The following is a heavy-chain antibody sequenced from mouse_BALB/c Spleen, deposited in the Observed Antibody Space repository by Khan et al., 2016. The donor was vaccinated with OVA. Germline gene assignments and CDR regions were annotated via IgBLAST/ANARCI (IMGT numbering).Heavy chain of an antibody. CDR2: ISSGSNTI. Sequence: ELVESGGGLVQPGGSRKLSCAASGFTFSGFGMHWVRQAPEKGLEWVAYISSGSNTIYYADTVKGRFTISRDNPKNTLFLQMTSLRSEDTAMYFCARTGYYYFDYWGQGTTLTVSS. V-gene: IGHV5-17*02. CDR3: ARTGYYYFDY. CDR1: GFTFSGFG. D-gene: IGHD2-3*01. J-gene: IGHJ2*01.